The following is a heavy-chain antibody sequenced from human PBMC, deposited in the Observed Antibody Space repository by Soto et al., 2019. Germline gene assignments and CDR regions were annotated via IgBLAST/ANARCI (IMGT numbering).Heavy chain of an antibody. Sequence: LTCAVYGGSFSGYYWSWIRQPPGKGLEWIGEINHSGSTNYNPSLKSRVTISVDTSKNQFSLKLSSVTAADTAVYYCATEAVAGTLYYYYGMDVWGQGTTVTVSS. J-gene: IGHJ6*02. CDR2: INHSGST. V-gene: IGHV4-34*01. CDR3: ATEAVAGTLYYYYGMDV. D-gene: IGHD6-19*01. CDR1: GGSFSGYY.